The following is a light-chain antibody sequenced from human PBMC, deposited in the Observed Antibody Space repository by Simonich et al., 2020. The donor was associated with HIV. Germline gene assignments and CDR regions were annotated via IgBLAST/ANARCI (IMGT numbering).Light chain of an antibody. CDR2: VKRDGSN. CDR1: SGHSSYA. Sequence: QLVLTQSPSASASLGASVKLTCTLSSGHSSYAIAWHQQQPEKGPRYLMKVKRDGSNSKGDGIPDRFSGSSSGAERYLTISSLQSEYEADYYCQTWGAGAGANWVFGGGTKLTVL. V-gene: IGLV4-69*01. CDR3: QTWGAGAGANWV. J-gene: IGLJ3*02.